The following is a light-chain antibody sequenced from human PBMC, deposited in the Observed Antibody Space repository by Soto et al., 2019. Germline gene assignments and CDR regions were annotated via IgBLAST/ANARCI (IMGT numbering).Light chain of an antibody. CDR1: QTLRTW. V-gene: IGKV1-5*01. CDR3: QQYNGYSLT. J-gene: IGKJ4*01. Sequence: DIQMTQSRSTLSASVGDRVTITCRASQTLRTWLAWYQQKPGKAPKLLIYDVSILQSGVPSRFSGSGSGTEFTLTISSLQPDDFATYYCQQYNGYSLTFGGGTKVEFK. CDR2: DVS.